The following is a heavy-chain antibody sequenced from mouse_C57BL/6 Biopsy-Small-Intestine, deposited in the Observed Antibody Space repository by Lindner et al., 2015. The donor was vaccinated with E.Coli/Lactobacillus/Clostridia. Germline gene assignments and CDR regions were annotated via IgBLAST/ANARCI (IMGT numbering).Heavy chain of an antibody. CDR3: AIDGPPNCNVGRCYWN. J-gene: IGHJ4*01. CDR2: INPSSGDT. V-gene: IGHV1-84*02. CDR1: RNTFSDYF. D-gene: IGHD1-1*02. Sequence: SVKVSCKTSRNTFSDYFIHWVRQAPGQGLEWMGWINPSSGDTNYAQKFQGSVTMTRDTSISTVYMELSRLRSDDTAVYFCAIDGPPNCNVGRCYWNWGQGTLVTVSS.